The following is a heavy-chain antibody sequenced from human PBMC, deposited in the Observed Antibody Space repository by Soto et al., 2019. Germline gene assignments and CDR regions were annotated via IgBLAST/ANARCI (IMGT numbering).Heavy chain of an antibody. D-gene: IGHD3-10*01. J-gene: IGHJ4*02. CDR3: AKAEGGRSWFGGWIY. CDR1: GYSRTTYA. CDR2: INLGSGHK. Sequence: ASVKVSFKASGYSRTTYAIHCVLQSLLQSLEWMGWINLGSGHKKYSQRFQDRVTISGDTSASTVFLELGSLTFEDTAIYYCAKAEGGRSWFGGWIYWGQGALVTVSS. V-gene: IGHV1-3*01.